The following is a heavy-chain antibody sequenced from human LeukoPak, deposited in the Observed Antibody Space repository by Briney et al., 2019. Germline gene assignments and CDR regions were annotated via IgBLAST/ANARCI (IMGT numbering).Heavy chain of an antibody. D-gene: IGHD3-22*01. CDR1: GFSIYTFN. V-gene: IGHV4-59*01. CDR2: IYYSGST. J-gene: IGHJ4*02. Sequence: SETLSCTCTGSGFSIYTFNWSRNGQPPGKGLEWIGYIYYSGSTNYNPSLKSRVTISVNTSKNQFSLKLSVVTATDTDVYYYVCGCDSGYYFDRFDYWGQGTLVTVSS. CDR3: VCGCDSGYYFDRFDY.